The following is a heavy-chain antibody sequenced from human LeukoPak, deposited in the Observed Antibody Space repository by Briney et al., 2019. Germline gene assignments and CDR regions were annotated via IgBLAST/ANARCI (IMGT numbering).Heavy chain of an antibody. V-gene: IGHV3-7*04. D-gene: IGHD1-14*01. CDR2: IKEDGSEN. Sequence: GGSLRLSCAASGFTFRTYWMSWVRQAPGKGLEWVANIKEDGSENSYVDSVKGRFTISRDNAKNSLYLQMNSLRADDTAVYYCARGGTYYSFDIWGQGTMVTVSS. CDR3: ARGGTYYSFDI. CDR1: GFTFRTYW. J-gene: IGHJ3*02.